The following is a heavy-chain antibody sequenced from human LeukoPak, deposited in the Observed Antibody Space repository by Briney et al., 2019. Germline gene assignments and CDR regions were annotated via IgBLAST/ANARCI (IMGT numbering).Heavy chain of an antibody. V-gene: IGHV3-48*03. CDR1: GFTFSSYE. D-gene: IGHD2-2*01. Sequence: SGGSLRLSCAASGFTFSSYEMNWVRQAPGKGLEWVSYISSSGSTIYYADSVKGRFTISRDNAKNSLYLQMNSLRAEDTAVYYCARDTSCSRTSCPPPPYYYYGMDVWGKGTTVTVSS. CDR2: ISSSGSTI. CDR3: ARDTSCSRTSCPPPPYYYYGMDV. J-gene: IGHJ6*04.